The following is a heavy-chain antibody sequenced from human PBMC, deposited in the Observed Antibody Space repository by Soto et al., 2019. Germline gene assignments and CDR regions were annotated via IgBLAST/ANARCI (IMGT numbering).Heavy chain of an antibody. Sequence: SVKGSCKASVGTFSSYAISWVRQAPGQGLEWMGGIIPIFGTANYAQKFQGRVTITADESTSTAYMELSSLRSEDTAVYYCARDRVYPQRPSNWNYIGDAFDTWGQGTMVTVSS. J-gene: IGHJ3*02. CDR3: ARDRVYPQRPSNWNYIGDAFDT. CDR1: VGTFSSYA. D-gene: IGHD1-7*01. CDR2: IIPIFGTA. V-gene: IGHV1-69*13.